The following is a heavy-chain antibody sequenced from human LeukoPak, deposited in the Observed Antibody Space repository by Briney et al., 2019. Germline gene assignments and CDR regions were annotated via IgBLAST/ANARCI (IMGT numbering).Heavy chain of an antibody. Sequence: GGSLRLSCAASGFTFSSYVMSWVRQAPGKGLEWVSAISSGGGSTYYADSAKGRFTISRDNSKNTLYLQMNSLRAEDTAVYYCANTATTVTLGDYMDVWGKGTTVTVSS. CDR1: GFTFSSYV. CDR2: ISSGGGST. J-gene: IGHJ6*03. D-gene: IGHD4-11*01. V-gene: IGHV3-23*01. CDR3: ANTATTVTLGDYMDV.